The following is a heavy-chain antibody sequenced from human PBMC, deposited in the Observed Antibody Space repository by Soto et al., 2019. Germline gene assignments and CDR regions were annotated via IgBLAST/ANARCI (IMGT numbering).Heavy chain of an antibody. D-gene: IGHD2-15*01. CDR2: ISSSSSYT. CDR3: ARVPYCSGAGCYKGYYYYGMDV. V-gene: IGHV3-11*06. Sequence: GGSLRLSCAASGFTFSDYYMSWIRQAPGKGLEWLSYISSSSSYTNYADSVKGRFTISRDNSKKSLFLEMNSLRAEDTAAYYCARVPYCSGAGCYKGYYYYGMDVWGQGTTVTVSS. J-gene: IGHJ6*02. CDR1: GFTFSDYY.